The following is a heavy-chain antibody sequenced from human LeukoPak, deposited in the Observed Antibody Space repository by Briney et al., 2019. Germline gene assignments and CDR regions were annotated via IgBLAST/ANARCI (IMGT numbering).Heavy chain of an antibody. CDR1: GYHFTGYH. CDR3: AGLGSTVEGRIDP. D-gene: IGHD5/OR15-5a*01. J-gene: IGHJ5*02. CDR2: ISTDSGDA. V-gene: IGHV1-2*02. Sequence: ASVKVSCKASGYHFTGYHVHWVRQAPGQGLEWMGRISTDSGDADIAQKFQGRVTMTRDTSISTAYMELSRLTSDDSAVYYCAGLGSTVEGRIDPWGQGTSVTVSS.